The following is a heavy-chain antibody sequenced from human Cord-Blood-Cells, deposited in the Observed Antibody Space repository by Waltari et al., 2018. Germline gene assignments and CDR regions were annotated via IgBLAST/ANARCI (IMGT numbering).Heavy chain of an antibody. J-gene: IGHJ4*02. CDR1: VGSISSYY. Sequence: QVQLQESGTGLVKPSETLSLTCTVSVGSISSYYSSWIRQPPGKGLEWIEYIYYSGGTTYNPYLKSRVTISVDTSKNQFSLKLSSVTAADTAVYYCARHEGSYDFWSGYDYWGQGTLVTVSS. V-gene: IGHV4-59*08. CDR2: IYYSGGT. CDR3: ARHEGSYDFWSGYDY. D-gene: IGHD3-3*01.